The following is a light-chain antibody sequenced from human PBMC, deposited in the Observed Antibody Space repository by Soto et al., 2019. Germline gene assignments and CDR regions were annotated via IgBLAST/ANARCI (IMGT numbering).Light chain of an antibody. J-gene: IGLJ1*01. CDR1: NSNIGGNT. CDR2: SND. V-gene: IGLV1-44*01. Sequence: QSVLTQPPSASGTPGQRVTISCSGSNSNIGGNTVNWYQQLPGAAPKLLIYSNDQRPSGVPDRFSGSKFGTTASLAISGLQSEDEADYHCATWDDSLNAGVFGAGTKVTVL. CDR3: ATWDDSLNAGV.